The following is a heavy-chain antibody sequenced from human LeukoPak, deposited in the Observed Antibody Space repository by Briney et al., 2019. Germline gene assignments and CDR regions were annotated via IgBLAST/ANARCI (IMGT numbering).Heavy chain of an antibody. CDR1: GFTFSSYS. V-gene: IGHV3-21*01. D-gene: IGHD3-9*01. CDR3: ARESALHYDILTGPFDY. Sequence: PGGSLRLSCAASGFTFSSYSMNWVRQAPGKGLEWVSSISSSSSYIYYADSVKGRFTISRDNAKNSLYLQMNSLRAEDTAVYYCARESALHYDILTGPFDYWGQGTLVTVSS. CDR2: ISSSSSYI. J-gene: IGHJ4*02.